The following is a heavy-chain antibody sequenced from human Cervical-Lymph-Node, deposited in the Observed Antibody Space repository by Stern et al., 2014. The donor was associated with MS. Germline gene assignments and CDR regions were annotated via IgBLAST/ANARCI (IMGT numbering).Heavy chain of an antibody. J-gene: IGHJ4*02. CDR1: GFTFSSYG. CDR3: ARDLSGWASLDY. CDR2: IWHDGSKE. Sequence: VHLVESGGGVVQPGRSLRLSCAASGFTFSSYGMHWVRQAPGKGLEWVAVIWHDGSKESSADSVRGRFTISRDNSKNTLYLQMDSLTAEDTGVYYCARDLSGWASLDYWGQGTQVSVSS. V-gene: IGHV3-33*01. D-gene: IGHD6-19*01.